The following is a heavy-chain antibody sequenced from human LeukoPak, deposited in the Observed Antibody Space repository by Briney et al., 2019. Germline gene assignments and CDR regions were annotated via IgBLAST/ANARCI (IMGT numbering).Heavy chain of an antibody. J-gene: IGHJ4*02. Sequence: GGSLRLSCAASGFTFSSYSMNWVRQAPGKGLEWVSSISSSSSYIYYADSVKGRFTISRDNSKNTLYLQMNSLRAEDTAVYYCANYLAGYDPYYFDYWGQGTLVTVSS. CDR1: GFTFSSYS. D-gene: IGHD1-1*01. V-gene: IGHV3-21*04. CDR2: ISSSSSYI. CDR3: ANYLAGYDPYYFDY.